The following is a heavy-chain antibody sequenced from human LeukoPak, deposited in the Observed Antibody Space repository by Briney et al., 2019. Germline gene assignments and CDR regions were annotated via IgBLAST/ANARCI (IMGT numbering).Heavy chain of an antibody. Sequence: SETLSLTCTVSGGSISSSSYYWGWIRQPPGKGLEWIGSIYYSGSTYYNPSLKSRVTISVDTSKNQFSLKLSSVTAADTAVYYCARLRRYCVDYWGQGTPVTVSS. D-gene: IGHD2-15*01. V-gene: IGHV4-39*01. CDR3: ARLRRYCVDY. CDR2: IYYSGST. CDR1: GGSISSSSYY. J-gene: IGHJ4*02.